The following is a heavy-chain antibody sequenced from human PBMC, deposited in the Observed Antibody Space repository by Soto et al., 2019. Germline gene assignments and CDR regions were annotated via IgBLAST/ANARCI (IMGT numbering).Heavy chain of an antibody. CDR3: NRGRAIEGPLKYYHILTGYSPHYYYYMDV. D-gene: IGHD3-9*01. V-gene: IGHV3-49*03. CDR1: GFTFGDYA. CDR2: IRSKAYGGTT. J-gene: IGHJ6*03. Sequence: EVQLVESGGGLVQPGRSLRLSCTASGFTFGDYAMSWFRQAPGKGLEWVGFIRSKAYGGTTEYAASVKGRFTISRDDYKSIHYLQMNSLKNEDTPVSYCNRGRAIEGPLKYYHILTGYSPHYYYYMDVWGKGTTVTVSS.